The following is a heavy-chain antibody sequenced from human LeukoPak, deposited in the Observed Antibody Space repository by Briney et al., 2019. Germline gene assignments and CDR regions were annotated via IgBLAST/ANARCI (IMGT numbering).Heavy chain of an antibody. CDR1: GGSISSGSYY. CDR2: IYTSGST. V-gene: IGHV4-61*02. J-gene: IGHJ3*02. CDR3: ARDSQVGRLWFGDGVFRANDAFDI. Sequence: PSETLSLTCTVSGGSISSGSYYWSWIRQPAGKGLEWIGRIYTSGSTNYNPSLKSRVTISVDTSKNQFSLKLSSVTAADTAVYYCARDSQVGRLWFGDGVFRANDAFDIWGQGTMVTVSS. D-gene: IGHD3-10*01.